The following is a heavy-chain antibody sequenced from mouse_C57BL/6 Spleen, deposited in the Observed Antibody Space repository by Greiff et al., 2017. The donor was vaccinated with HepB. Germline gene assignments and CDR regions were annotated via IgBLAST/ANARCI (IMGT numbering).Heavy chain of an antibody. Sequence: QVQLQQPGAELVKPGASVKLSCKASGYTFTSYWMQWVKQRPGQGLEWIGEIDPSDSYTNYNQKFTGKATLTVDTSSSTAYMQLSSLTSEDSAVYYCAKNPFAYWGQGTLVTVSA. CDR3: AKNPFAY. J-gene: IGHJ3*01. V-gene: IGHV1-50*01. CDR2: IDPSDSYT. CDR1: GYTFTSYW.